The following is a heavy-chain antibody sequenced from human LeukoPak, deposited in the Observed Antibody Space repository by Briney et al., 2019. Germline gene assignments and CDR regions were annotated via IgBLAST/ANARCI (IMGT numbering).Heavy chain of an antibody. V-gene: IGHV1-18*01. CDR1: GYTFTSYG. CDR3: ARDCSSTSCYLGYMDV. Sequence: ASVKVSCRASGYTFTSYGISWVRQAPGQGLEWMGWISAYNGNTNYALKLQGRVTMTTDTSTSTAYMELRSLRSDDTAVYYCARDCSSTSCYLGYMDVWGKGTTVTVSS. J-gene: IGHJ6*03. CDR2: ISAYNGNT. D-gene: IGHD2-2*01.